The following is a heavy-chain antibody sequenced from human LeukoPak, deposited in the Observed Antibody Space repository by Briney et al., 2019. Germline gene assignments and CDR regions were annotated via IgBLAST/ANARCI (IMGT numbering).Heavy chain of an antibody. CDR3: ARDYGGSSPFDY. D-gene: IGHD4-23*01. V-gene: IGHV3-48*03. CDR1: GFTFSSFE. Sequence: PGGSLRLSCAASGFTFSSFEMNWVRQAPGKGLEWVSYIQSTGTTIHYADSVKGRFTISRDNAEKSLYLQLNNLRVEDTAVYYCARDYGGSSPFDYWGQGTLVIVSS. J-gene: IGHJ4*02. CDR2: IQSTGTTI.